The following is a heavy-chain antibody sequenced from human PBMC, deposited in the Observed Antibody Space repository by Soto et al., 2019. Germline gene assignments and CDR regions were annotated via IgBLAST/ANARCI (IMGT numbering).Heavy chain of an antibody. V-gene: IGHV3-73*01. D-gene: IGHD2-21*02. CDR3: TRQGPLNCGGDCYAPYYYYGMDV. J-gene: IGHJ6*02. CDR1: GFTFSGSA. CDR2: IRSKANSYAT. Sequence: GGSLRLSCAASGFTFSGSAMHWVRQASGKGLEWVGRIRSKANSYATAYAASVKGRFTISRDDSKNTAYLQMNSLKTEDTAVYYCTRQGPLNCGGDCYAPYYYYGMDVWGQGTTVTVSS.